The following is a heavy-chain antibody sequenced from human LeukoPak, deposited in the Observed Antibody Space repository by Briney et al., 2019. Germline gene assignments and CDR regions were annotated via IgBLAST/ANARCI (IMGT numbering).Heavy chain of an antibody. V-gene: IGHV3-21*01. Sequence: GGSLRLSCAASGFTFSSYSMNWVRQAPGKGLEWVSSISSSSSYMYYADSVKGRFTISRDNAKNSLHLQMNSLRAEDTAVYFCTRGRTAMITAGVDYWAREPWSPSPQ. CDR2: ISSSSSYM. J-gene: IGHJ4*02. CDR1: GFTFSSYS. D-gene: IGHD5-18*01. CDR3: TRGRTAMITAGVDY.